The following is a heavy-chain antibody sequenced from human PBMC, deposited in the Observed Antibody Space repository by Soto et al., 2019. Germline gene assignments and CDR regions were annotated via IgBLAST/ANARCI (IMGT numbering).Heavy chain of an antibody. D-gene: IGHD3-10*01. CDR2: ISTGRGHV. J-gene: IGHJ6*02. CDR3: ARDGGDRGVTMYGMDV. Sequence: GGSLRLSCAASGFNFSSYSFNWVRQGPGKGLEWIASISTGRGHVFYAASVKGRFTISRDNAKNLLFLQMNSVRADDTAVYYCARDGGDRGVTMYGMDVWGQGTKVTVSS. CDR1: GFNFSSYS. V-gene: IGHV3-21*06.